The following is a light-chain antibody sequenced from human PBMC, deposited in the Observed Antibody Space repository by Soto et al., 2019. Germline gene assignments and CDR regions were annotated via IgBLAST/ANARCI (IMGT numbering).Light chain of an antibody. Sequence: QSALTQPASVSGSPGQSITISCTGTSSDVGGYKFVSWYQQHAGKAPKLMIYDVSTRPSGVSNRFSGSKSGDTASLTISGLQAEDEADYYCSSYTSSSTLVFGGGTQLTVL. CDR1: SSDVGGYKF. V-gene: IGLV2-14*01. CDR3: SSYTSSSTLV. CDR2: DVS. J-gene: IGLJ2*01.